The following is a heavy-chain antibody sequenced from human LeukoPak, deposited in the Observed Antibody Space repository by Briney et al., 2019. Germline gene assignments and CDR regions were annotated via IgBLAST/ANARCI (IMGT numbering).Heavy chain of an antibody. V-gene: IGHV4-59*08. J-gene: IGHJ4*02. Sequence: KPSETLSLTCSVSGGSISPYYWSWIRQPPGKGLEWIGYIYYSGSTNYNPSLKSRVTISVDTSKNQFSLRLTSVTAADPAVYYCARHQRDFDYWGQGTLVTVSS. CDR3: ARHQRDFDY. CDR2: IYYSGST. CDR1: GGSISPYY.